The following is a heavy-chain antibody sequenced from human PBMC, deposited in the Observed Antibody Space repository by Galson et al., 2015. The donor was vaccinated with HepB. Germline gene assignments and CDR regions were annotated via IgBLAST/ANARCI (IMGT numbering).Heavy chain of an antibody. CDR2: TYWDGDE. CDR3: AHKGGSGGPFDY. CDR1: GFSLSTSGVG. D-gene: IGHD3-16*01. Sequence: PALVKPTQTLTLTCTFSGFSLSTSGVGVGWIRQTPGKVPEWLALTYWDGDERYSPSLKSRLTITKDTSKNQVVLTVTNMDPVDTATYYCAHKGGSGGPFDYWGQGTLVTVSS. V-gene: IGHV2-5*02. J-gene: IGHJ4*02.